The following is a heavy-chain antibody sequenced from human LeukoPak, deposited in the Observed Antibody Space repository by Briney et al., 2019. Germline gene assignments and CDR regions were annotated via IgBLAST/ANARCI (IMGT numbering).Heavy chain of an antibody. CDR2: ISGSGTST. D-gene: IGHD3-22*01. V-gene: IGHV3-23*01. CDR1: GFTFSSYA. Sequence: GGSLRLSCTASGFTFSSYAMNWVRQAPGKGLEWVSGISGSGTSTYYADSVKGRFTISRDNSKNTLYLQMNSPRAEDTAVYYCAKPAGWYYDSSGYFNYWGQGILVTVSS. CDR3: AKPAGWYYDSSGYFNY. J-gene: IGHJ4*02.